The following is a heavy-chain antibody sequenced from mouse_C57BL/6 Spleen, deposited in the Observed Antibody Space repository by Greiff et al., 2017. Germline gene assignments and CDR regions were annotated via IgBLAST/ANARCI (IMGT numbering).Heavy chain of an antibody. J-gene: IGHJ2*01. Sequence: EVQLQQSGPGLVKPSQSLSLTCSVTGYSITSGYYWNWIRQFPGNKLEWMGYISYDGSNNYNPSLKNRISITRDTSKNQFFLKLNSVTTEDTATYYGAREDGYDTFDYWGQGTTLTVSS. V-gene: IGHV3-6*01. CDR3: AREDGYDTFDY. CDR1: GYSITSGYY. D-gene: IGHD2-2*01. CDR2: ISYDGSN.